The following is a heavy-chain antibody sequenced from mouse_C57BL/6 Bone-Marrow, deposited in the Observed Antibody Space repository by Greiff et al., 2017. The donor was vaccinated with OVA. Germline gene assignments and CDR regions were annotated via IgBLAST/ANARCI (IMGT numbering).Heavy chain of an antibody. D-gene: IGHD2-3*01. CDR3: ARDRYDGYYVGWFAY. Sequence: EVQGVESGGGLVKPGGSLKLSCAASGFTFSSYAMSWVRQTPEKRLEWVATISDGGSYTYYPDNVKGRFTISRDNAKNNLYLQMSHLKSEDTAMYYCARDRYDGYYVGWFAYWGKGTLVTVSA. CDR1: GFTFSSYA. CDR2: ISDGGSYT. V-gene: IGHV5-4*01. J-gene: IGHJ3*01.